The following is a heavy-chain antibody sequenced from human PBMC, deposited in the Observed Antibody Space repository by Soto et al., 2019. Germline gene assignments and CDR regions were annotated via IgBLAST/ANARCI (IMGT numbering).Heavy chain of an antibody. D-gene: IGHD6-19*01. V-gene: IGHV4-30-2*01. Sequence: PLSHTCAFSGGSISSGGYSWSWIRQPPGKGLEWIGYIYHSGSTYYNPSLKSRVTTSLDTSKNQFSLKLNSVTAADTAVYYCARGPGIAVGGVTFYYYGMDVWGQGTTVTVSS. J-gene: IGHJ6*02. CDR3: ARGPGIAVGGVTFYYYGMDV. CDR2: IYHSGST. CDR1: GGSISSGGYS.